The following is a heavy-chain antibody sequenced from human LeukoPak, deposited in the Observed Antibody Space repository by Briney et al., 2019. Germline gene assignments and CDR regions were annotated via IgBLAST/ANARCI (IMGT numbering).Heavy chain of an antibody. D-gene: IGHD2-2*01. J-gene: IGHJ5*02. Sequence: ASVKVSCKASGYTFTGYYMHWVRQAPGQGLEWMGWINPNSGGTNYAQKFQGRVTMTRDTSIRTIYMEIYMELTGLRFDDTAVYYCAREWSPYCSSTSCPNWFDPWGQGTLVTVSS. CDR2: INPNSGGT. V-gene: IGHV1-2*02. CDR1: GYTFTGYY. CDR3: AREWSPYCSSTSCPNWFDP.